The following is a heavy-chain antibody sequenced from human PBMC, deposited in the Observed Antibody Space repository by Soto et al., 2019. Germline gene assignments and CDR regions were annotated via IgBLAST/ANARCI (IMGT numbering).Heavy chain of an antibody. J-gene: IGHJ5*02. Sequence: SVKVSCKACGGRFSCYAISWARQAPGQGLEWTGGIIPIFGTANYAQKFQGRVTITADESTSTAYMELSSLRSEDTAVYYCARGDLYTAMVIWFDPWGQGTLVTVSS. CDR2: IIPIFGTA. D-gene: IGHD5-18*01. CDR3: ARGDLYTAMVIWFDP. V-gene: IGHV1-69*13. CDR1: GGRFSCYA.